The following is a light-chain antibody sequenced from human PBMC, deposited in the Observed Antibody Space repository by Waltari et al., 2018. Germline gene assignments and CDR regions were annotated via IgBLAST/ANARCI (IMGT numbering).Light chain of an antibody. CDR2: AAS. Sequence: DIQMTQSPSSLSASVGDRVTIPCRASQSISSYLNWYQQKPGKAPKLLIYAASSLQSGVPSRFSGSGSGTDFTLTISSLQPSDFAPYYCQQSYSTPLTFGGGTKVEIK. CDR3: QQSYSTPLT. J-gene: IGKJ4*01. V-gene: IGKV1-39*01. CDR1: QSISSY.